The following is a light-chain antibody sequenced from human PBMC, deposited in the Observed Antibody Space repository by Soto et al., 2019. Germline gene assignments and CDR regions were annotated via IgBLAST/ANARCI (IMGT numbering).Light chain of an antibody. CDR3: QQGASFPWT. J-gene: IGKJ1*01. CDR2: GAS. CDR1: QNIRSW. V-gene: IGKV1-12*01. Sequence: DIQMTQSPSSVSASVGDRVTITCRASQNIRSWLAWYQQRPGTAPKLLIYGASTLQSGVPSRFSGSGSGTDFTLTISRLQPEDFATYYCQQGASFPWTFGQGTKVEVK.